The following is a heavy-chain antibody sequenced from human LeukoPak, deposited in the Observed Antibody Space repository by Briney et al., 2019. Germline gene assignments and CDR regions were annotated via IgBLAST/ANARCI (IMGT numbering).Heavy chain of an antibody. V-gene: IGHV4-4*02. J-gene: IGHJ4*02. D-gene: IGHD6-19*01. Sequence: SETLSLTCAVSGGSISSSNWWSWVRQPPGEGLEWIGEIYHSGSTNYNPSLKSRVTISVDKSKNQFSLKLSSVTAADTAVYYCARISSGWYDRGDYWGQGTLVTVSS. CDR3: ARISSGWYDRGDY. CDR1: GGSISSSNW. CDR2: IYHSGST.